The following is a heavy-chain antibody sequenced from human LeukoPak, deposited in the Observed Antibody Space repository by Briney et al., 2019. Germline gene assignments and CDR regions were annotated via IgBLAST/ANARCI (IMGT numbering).Heavy chain of an antibody. CDR3: ARGASGYDSHYYYYMDV. D-gene: IGHD5-12*01. Sequence: PSETLSLTCAVSGYSISSGDYWGWIRQPPGKGLEWIGSIYHSGSTYYTPSLKSRVTISVDTSKNQFSLKLSSVTAADTAVYYCARGASGYDSHYYYYMDVWGKGTTVTVSS. J-gene: IGHJ6*03. CDR1: GYSISSGDY. V-gene: IGHV4-38-2*01. CDR2: IYHSGST.